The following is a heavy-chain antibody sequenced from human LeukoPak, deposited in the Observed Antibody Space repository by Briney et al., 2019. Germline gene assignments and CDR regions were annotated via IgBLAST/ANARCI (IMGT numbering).Heavy chain of an antibody. CDR1: GYTLTELS. V-gene: IGHV1-24*01. J-gene: IGHJ5*02. D-gene: IGHD3-16*02. Sequence: ASVKVSCKVSGYTLTELSMHWVRQAPGKGLEWMGGFDPEDREIIYAQNLQGRVTMTEDTSTDTAYMELSSLRSEDTAVYYCARDNSVGDIAWWFDPWGQGTLVTVSS. CDR2: FDPEDREI. CDR3: ARDNSVGDIAWWFDP.